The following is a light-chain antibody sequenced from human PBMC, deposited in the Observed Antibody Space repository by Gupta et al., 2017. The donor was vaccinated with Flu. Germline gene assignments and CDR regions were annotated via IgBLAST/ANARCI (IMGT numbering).Light chain of an antibody. CDR3: AAWDDSLNGL. J-gene: IGLJ2*01. Sequence: QSVLTQPPSASGTPGQRVTISCSGSSSNIGSNTVNWYQQLPGTAPKLLIYSNNQRPSGVPDRFSGSKSGTSASLAISVLQAEEDADYYCAAWDDSLNGLFGGGTKLTVL. CDR2: SNN. CDR1: SSNIGSNT. V-gene: IGLV1-44*01.